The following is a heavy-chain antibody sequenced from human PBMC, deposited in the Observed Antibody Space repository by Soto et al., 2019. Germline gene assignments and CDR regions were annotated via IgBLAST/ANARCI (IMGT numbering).Heavy chain of an antibody. J-gene: IGHJ4*02. Sequence: ASVKVSCKASGYTFTSYGISWVRQAPGQGLEWMGWISAYNGNTNYAQKLQGRVTMTTDTSTSTAYMELRSLRPEDTAVYYCAADVGGYIYGLDRHWGPETLVNVSS. V-gene: IGHV1-18*01. CDR3: AADVGGYIYGLDRH. CDR2: ISAYNGNT. CDR1: GYTFTSYG. D-gene: IGHD4-17*01.